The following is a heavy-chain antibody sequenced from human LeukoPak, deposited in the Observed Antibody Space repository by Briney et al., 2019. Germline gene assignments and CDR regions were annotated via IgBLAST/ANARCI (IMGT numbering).Heavy chain of an antibody. D-gene: IGHD6-6*01. CDR3: ASYSSSPEGYNWFDP. Sequence: ASVKVSCKASGGTFSSYAISWVRQAPGQGLEWMGGIIPIFGTANYAQKFQGRVTITEDESARTAYMEQSSLRSENTAVYYCASYSSSPEGYNWFDPWGQGTLVTVSS. J-gene: IGHJ5*02. V-gene: IGHV1-69*01. CDR2: IIPIFGTA. CDR1: GGTFSSYA.